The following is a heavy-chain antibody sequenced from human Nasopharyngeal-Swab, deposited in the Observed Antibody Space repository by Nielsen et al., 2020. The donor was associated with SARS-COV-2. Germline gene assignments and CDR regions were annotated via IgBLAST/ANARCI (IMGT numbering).Heavy chain of an antibody. J-gene: IGHJ4*02. CDR1: GGSISSGGYY. V-gene: IGHV4-31*03. Sequence: SETLSLTCTVSGGSISSGGYYWSWILQHPGKGLEWIGYIYYSGSTYYNPSLKSRVSISVDTSKNQFSLKLSSVTAADTAVYYCARLYYYDSSGYFFKPPSYYFDYWGQGTLVTVSS. CDR3: ARLYYYDSSGYFFKPPSYYFDY. CDR2: IYYSGST. D-gene: IGHD3-22*01.